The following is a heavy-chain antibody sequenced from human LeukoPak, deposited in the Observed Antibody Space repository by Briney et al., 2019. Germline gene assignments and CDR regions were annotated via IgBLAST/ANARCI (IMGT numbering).Heavy chain of an antibody. V-gene: IGHV3-7*01. J-gene: IGHJ4*02. Sequence: GGSLRLSCAGSGFTFSSYWMSWVRQAPGKGLEWVANIKQDGSEKYYVDSVKGRFTISRDNAKNSLYLQMNSLRAEDTAVYYCARDSGPYLIDYRGQGTLVTVSS. CDR1: GFTFSSYW. CDR3: ARDSGPYLIDY. CDR2: IKQDGSEK. D-gene: IGHD2-2*01.